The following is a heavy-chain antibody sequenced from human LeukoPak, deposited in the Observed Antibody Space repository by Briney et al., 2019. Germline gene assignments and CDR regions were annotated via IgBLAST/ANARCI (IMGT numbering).Heavy chain of an antibody. CDR2: LSGTGDST. J-gene: IGHJ4*02. D-gene: IGHD6-6*01. V-gene: IGHV3-23*01. CDR1: GFTFSIYA. CDR3: AKAGGSSIAARRAIDY. Sequence: GGSLRLSCAASGFTFSIYAMSWVRQAPGKGLEWVSTLSGTGDSTYYADSVKGRFTISRDNSKDTLYLEMNSLRAEDTAVYYCAKAGGSSIAARRAIDYWGQGTLVTVSS.